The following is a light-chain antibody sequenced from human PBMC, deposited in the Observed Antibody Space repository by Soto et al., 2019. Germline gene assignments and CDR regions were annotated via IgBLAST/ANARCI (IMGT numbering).Light chain of an antibody. Sequence: EIVLTQSPGTLSLSPGERATLSCRASQRISNSYLAWYQQKPGQAPRLLLYDASSRATGIPDRVSGSGSGTDFTLTISSLEPEDFAVYYCQQRSNWPGTFGPGTKVDIK. CDR2: DAS. CDR1: QRISNSY. CDR3: QQRSNWPGT. J-gene: IGKJ3*01. V-gene: IGKV3D-20*02.